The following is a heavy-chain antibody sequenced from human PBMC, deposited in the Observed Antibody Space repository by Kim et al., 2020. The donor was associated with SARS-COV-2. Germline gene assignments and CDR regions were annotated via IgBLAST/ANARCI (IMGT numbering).Heavy chain of an antibody. J-gene: IGHJ4*02. D-gene: IGHD3-10*01. Sequence: YHNPYLKSRVTISVDTSKNEFSLKLSSVTAADTAVYYCAREGNYDGSGDYWGQGTLVTVSP. CDR3: AREGNYDGSGDY. V-gene: IGHV4-31*02.